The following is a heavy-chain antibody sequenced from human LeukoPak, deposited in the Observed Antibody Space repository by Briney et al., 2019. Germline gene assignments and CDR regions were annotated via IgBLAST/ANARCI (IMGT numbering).Heavy chain of an antibody. V-gene: IGHV4-31*03. CDR1: GGSISSGGYY. Sequence: SETLSLTCTVSGGSISSGGYYRSWIRQHPGKGLEWIGYIYYSGSTYYNPSLKSRVTISVDTSKNQFSLKLSSVTAADTAVYYCARDLAYYDSSGYFDYWGQGTLVTVSS. CDR3: ARDLAYYDSSGYFDY. D-gene: IGHD3-22*01. CDR2: IYYSGST. J-gene: IGHJ4*02.